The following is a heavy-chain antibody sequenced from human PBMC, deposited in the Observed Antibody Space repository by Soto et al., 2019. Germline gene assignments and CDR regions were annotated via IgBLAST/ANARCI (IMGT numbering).Heavy chain of an antibody. CDR1: GFTFSGYA. V-gene: IGHV3-23*01. D-gene: IGHD6-13*01. J-gene: IGHJ4*02. CDR3: AKASGYSSSWYKNPIDY. CDR2: ISGSGTST. Sequence: GGSLRLSCAASGFTFSGYAMSWVRQAPGKGLEWVSSISGSGTSTYYADSLKGRFTISRDNSKNTLYLQINSLRAEDTAAYYCAKASGYSSSWYKNPIDYWGQGTLVTVSS.